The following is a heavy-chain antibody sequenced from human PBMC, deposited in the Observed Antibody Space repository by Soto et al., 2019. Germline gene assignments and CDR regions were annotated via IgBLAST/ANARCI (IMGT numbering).Heavy chain of an antibody. J-gene: IGHJ3*02. Sequence: SVKVSCKASGGTFSSYTISWVRQAPGQGLEWMGRIIPILGIANYAQKFQGRVTITADKSTSTAYMELSSLRSEDTAVYYCASGGSDRGADAFDIWGQGTMVTVSS. CDR3: ASGGSDRGADAFDI. D-gene: IGHD3-16*01. V-gene: IGHV1-69*02. CDR1: GGTFSSYT. CDR2: IIPILGIA.